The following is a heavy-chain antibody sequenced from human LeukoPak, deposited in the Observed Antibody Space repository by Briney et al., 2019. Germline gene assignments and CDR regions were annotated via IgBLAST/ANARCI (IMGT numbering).Heavy chain of an antibody. CDR3: ARGRGYSYGSPDY. V-gene: IGHV4-34*01. CDR2: INHSGST. CDR1: GGSFSGYY. J-gene: IGHJ4*02. Sequence: SETLSLTCAVYGGSFSGYYWSWIRQPPGKGLEWIGEINHSGSTNYNPSLKSRVTISVDTSKNQFSLKLSSVTAADTAVYYCARGRGYSYGSPDYWGQGTLATVSS. D-gene: IGHD5-18*01.